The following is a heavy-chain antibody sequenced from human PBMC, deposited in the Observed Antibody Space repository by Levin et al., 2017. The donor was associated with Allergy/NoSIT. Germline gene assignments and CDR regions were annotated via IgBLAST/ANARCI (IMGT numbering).Heavy chain of an antibody. CDR2: IGTAGDT. J-gene: IGHJ6*02. D-gene: IGHD3-3*01. V-gene: IGHV3-13*01. Sequence: PGGSLRLSCAASGFSFSSYDMHWVRQVTGKGLEWVSTIGTAGDTYYPDSVKGRFTISRENAKNSLYLQINSLRTGDTAVYYCAREREWVNGMDVWGQGTTVTVSS. CDR1: GFSFSSYD. CDR3: AREREWVNGMDV.